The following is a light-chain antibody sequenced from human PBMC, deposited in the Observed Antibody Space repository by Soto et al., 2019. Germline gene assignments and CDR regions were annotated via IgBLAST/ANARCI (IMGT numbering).Light chain of an antibody. CDR2: DVT. J-gene: IGLJ2*01. V-gene: IGLV2-14*01. CDR3: SSYTTRSTLV. Sequence: QSALTQPASMSGSPGQSITISCTGTSSDVGAYDFVSWYQHSPGKAPKLVTFDVTHRPPGISDRFSGSKSANTASLTISGLQAEDEAFYYCSSYTTRSTLVFGGGTKLTVL. CDR1: SSDVGAYDF.